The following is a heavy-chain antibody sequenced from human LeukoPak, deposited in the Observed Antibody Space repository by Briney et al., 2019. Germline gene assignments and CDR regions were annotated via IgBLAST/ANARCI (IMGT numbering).Heavy chain of an antibody. CDR1: GGSISNYY. D-gene: IGHD2-21*02. V-gene: IGHV4-59*01. CDR3: AKSPLANCGGDCYVDG. J-gene: IGHJ5*02. Sequence: PSETLSLICTVSGGSISNYYWTWIRQSPGKGLEWIGYMYYSGTTNYNPSLRSRVAMSVDTSKSQVSLRLSSVTAADTAVYYCAKSPLANCGGDCYVDGWGQGTLVTVSS. CDR2: MYYSGTT.